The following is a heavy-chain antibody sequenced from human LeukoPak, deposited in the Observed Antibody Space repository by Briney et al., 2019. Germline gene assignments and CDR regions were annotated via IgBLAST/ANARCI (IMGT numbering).Heavy chain of an antibody. Sequence: GGSLRLSCAASGFTFGSYAMSWVRQAPGKGLEWVSAISGSGDNTYYADSVKGRYTISRDNSKNTLYLQMNSLRAEDTAVYYCAKDLRGSGLLMDVWGKGTTVTVSS. D-gene: IGHD1-26*01. V-gene: IGHV3-23*01. CDR1: GFTFGSYA. CDR2: ISGSGDNT. J-gene: IGHJ6*03. CDR3: AKDLRGSGLLMDV.